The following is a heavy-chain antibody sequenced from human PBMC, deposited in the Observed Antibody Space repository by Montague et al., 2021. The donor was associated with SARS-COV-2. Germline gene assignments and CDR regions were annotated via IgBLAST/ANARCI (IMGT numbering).Heavy chain of an antibody. J-gene: IGHJ3*02. D-gene: IGHD1/OR15-1a*01. Sequence: SLRLSCAASGFRLSSYSMNWVRQAPGKGLEWVSYLSGSSTKMNFADSVKGRFTISRDIAKNSLYLQMDSLTDEDTAVYYCARDAGYNWNTGAYALDMWGQGTMVVVSS. V-gene: IGHV3-48*02. CDR2: LSGSSTKM. CDR1: GFRLSSYS. CDR3: ARDAGYNWNTGAYALDM.